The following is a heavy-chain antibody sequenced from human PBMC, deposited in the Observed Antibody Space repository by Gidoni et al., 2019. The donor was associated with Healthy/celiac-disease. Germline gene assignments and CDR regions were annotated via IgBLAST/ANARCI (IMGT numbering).Heavy chain of an antibody. CDR1: GYSISSGYS. Sequence: QVQLQESCPGLVKPSETLSLTCAFSGYSISSGYSWGWIRQPPGKGLEWIGSIYHSGSTYYNPSLKSRVTIAVDTSKNQFSLKLSSVTAADTAVYYCLKGGYYYYGMDVWGQGTTVTVSS. V-gene: IGHV4-38-2*01. J-gene: IGHJ6*02. CDR2: IYHSGST. CDR3: LKGGYYYYGMDV. D-gene: IGHD3-16*01.